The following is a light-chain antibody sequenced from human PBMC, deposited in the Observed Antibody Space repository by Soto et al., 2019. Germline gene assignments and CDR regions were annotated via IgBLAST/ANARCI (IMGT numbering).Light chain of an antibody. J-gene: IGLJ1*01. CDR3: SSFAGSNSYA. V-gene: IGLV2-8*01. CDR1: SSDVGGYNS. CDR2: EVS. Sequence: QSALTQPPSASGSPGQSVTISCTGSSSDVGGYNSVSWYQHHPGKAPKLMIYEVSKRPSGVPDRFSGSKSANEASLTVSGLHAEDEADYYCSSFAGSNSYAFVTGMKVTVL.